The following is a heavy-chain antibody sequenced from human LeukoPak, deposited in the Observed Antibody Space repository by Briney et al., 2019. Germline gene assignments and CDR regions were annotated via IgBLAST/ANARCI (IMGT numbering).Heavy chain of an antibody. V-gene: IGHV4-34*01. CDR1: GGSFSGYY. D-gene: IGHD3-22*01. CDR3: ARGRRYYDSSGYSREYYFDY. J-gene: IGHJ4*02. CDR2: INHSGST. Sequence: TSETLSLTCAVYGGSFSGYYWSWIRQPPGKGLEWIGEINHSGSTNYNPSLKSRVTISVDTSKNQFSLKLSSVTAADTAVYYCARGRRYYDSSGYSREYYFDYWGQGTLVTVSP.